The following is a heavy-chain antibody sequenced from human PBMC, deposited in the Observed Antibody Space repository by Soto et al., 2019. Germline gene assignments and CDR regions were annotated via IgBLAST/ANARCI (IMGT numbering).Heavy chain of an antibody. J-gene: IGHJ4*02. CDR2: ISAYNGNT. D-gene: IGHD6-19*01. Sequence: QVQLVESGAGVKKPGALVKVYCKASGYTFKSYCISWVRQAPGQGLEWMGWISAYNGNTNYAQKLQGRVTMTTDTSTSTAYMELRSLRSDDTAVYYCARAGIAVAGTETGDYWGQGTLVTVAS. CDR3: ARAGIAVAGTETGDY. V-gene: IGHV1-18*01. CDR1: GYTFKSYC.